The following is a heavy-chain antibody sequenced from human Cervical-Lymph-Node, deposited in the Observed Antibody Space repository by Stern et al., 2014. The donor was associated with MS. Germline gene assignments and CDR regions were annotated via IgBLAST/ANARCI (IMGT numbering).Heavy chain of an antibody. V-gene: IGHV3-33*01. J-gene: IGHJ4*02. Sequence: VQLVEYGGGVVQPGRSLRLSCEASGFAFSSYGMHWVRQAPGKGLEWVAGILYDGSNKYYADSVKGRFTISRDNSKNTLYLQMNSLRAEDTAVYYCARAYSGSYYEPFDYWGQGTLVTVSS. CDR2: ILYDGSNK. CDR1: GFAFSSYG. D-gene: IGHD1-26*01. CDR3: ARAYSGSYYEPFDY.